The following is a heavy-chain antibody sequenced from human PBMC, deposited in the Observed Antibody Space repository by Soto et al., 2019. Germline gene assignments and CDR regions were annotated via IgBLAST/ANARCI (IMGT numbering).Heavy chain of an antibody. CDR2: IYSGGST. CDR3: ARISVGDAFDI. CDR1: GFTVSSNY. V-gene: IGHV3-66*01. J-gene: IGHJ3*02. Sequence: GSLRLSCAATGFTVSSNYMSWVRQAPGKGLEWVSVIYSGGSTYYADSVKGRFTISRDNSKNTLYLQMNSLRAEDTAVYYCARISVGDAFDIWGQGTMVTVSS.